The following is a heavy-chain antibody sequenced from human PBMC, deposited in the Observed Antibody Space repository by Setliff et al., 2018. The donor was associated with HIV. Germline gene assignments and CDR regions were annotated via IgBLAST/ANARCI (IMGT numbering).Heavy chain of an antibody. V-gene: IGHV1-46*01. D-gene: IGHD3-16*01. CDR2: INTSGDNK. J-gene: IGHJ4*02. CDR3: VRAGPLGDYYFDY. CDR1: GHTFISYH. Sequence: ASVKVSCKAPGHTFISYHIHWVRQAPGQGLEWMGIINTSGDNKDYAQKFQGRLTMTKDTSTSTVYMQLSSLRSEDTAVYYCVRAGPLGDYYFDYWGQGTLVTVSS.